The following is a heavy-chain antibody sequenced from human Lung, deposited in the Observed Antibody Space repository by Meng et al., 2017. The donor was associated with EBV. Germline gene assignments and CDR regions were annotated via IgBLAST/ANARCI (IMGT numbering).Heavy chain of an antibody. V-gene: IGHV1-18*01. CDR1: DYTFTNYG. CDR2: ISAYNGNT. D-gene: IGHD1-26*01. J-gene: IGHJ4*02. CDR3: ARVEVGITSGDY. Sequence: QAQLVQSGGEVKKPGASVKVSCKASDYTFTNYGITWVRQAPGQGLEWMGWISAYNGNTNYAQTLQGRVTMTTDTSTSTAYMELGSLRSDDTAVYYCARVEVGITSGDYWGQGTLVTVSS.